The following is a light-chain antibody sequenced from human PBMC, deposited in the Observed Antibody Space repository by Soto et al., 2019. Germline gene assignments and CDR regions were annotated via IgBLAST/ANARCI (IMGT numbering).Light chain of an antibody. CDR3: QQLFDSPIT. CDR2: AAS. Sequence: AIRMTQSPSSLSASTGDRVTITCRASQGIISYLAWYQQKPGKAPKLLIYAASTLESGVPSRFSATVSGTEFSLTITSLQPEDFATYYCQQLFDSPITFGQGTRLEI. J-gene: IGKJ5*01. V-gene: IGKV1-8*01. CDR1: QGIISY.